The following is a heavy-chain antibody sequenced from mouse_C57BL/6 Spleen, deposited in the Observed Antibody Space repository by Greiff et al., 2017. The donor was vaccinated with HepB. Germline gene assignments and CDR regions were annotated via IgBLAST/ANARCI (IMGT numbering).Heavy chain of an antibody. V-gene: IGHV1-82*01. CDR1: GYAFSSSW. J-gene: IGHJ4*01. CDR3: ARRWGGSSLYYAMDY. D-gene: IGHD1-1*01. CDR2: IYPGDGDT. Sequence: QVQLQQSGPELVKPGASVKISCKASGYAFSSSWMNWVKQRPGKGLEWIGRIYPGDGDTNYNGKFKGKATLTADKSSSTAYMQLSRLTSEDSAVYFCARRWGGSSLYYAMDYWGQGTSVTVSS.